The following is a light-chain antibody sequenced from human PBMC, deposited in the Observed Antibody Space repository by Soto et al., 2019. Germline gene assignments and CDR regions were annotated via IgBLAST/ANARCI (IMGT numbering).Light chain of an antibody. Sequence: VLTQPPSASGTPGQRVTISCSGSISNIGSNPVYWHQQLPGTAPKLLIFRNNQRPSGVPDRFSDSKSGTSASLAISGLPSEEEAEYYFAALDDNLSVYVFGTGTKVTVL. CDR2: RNN. J-gene: IGLJ1*01. V-gene: IGLV1-47*01. CDR1: ISNIGSNP. CDR3: AALDDNLSVYV.